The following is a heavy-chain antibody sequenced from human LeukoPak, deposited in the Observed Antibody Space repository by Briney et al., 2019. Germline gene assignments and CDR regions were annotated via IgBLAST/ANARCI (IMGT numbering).Heavy chain of an antibody. Sequence: SVKVSCKASGGTFSSYAISWVRQAPGQGLEWMGGIIPIFGTANYAQKFQGRVTITADESTSTAYMELSSLRSEDTAVYYCARPLNWNEHDMDAWGQGTTVTVSS. V-gene: IGHV1-69*13. CDR1: GGTFSSYA. D-gene: IGHD1-1*01. J-gene: IGHJ6*02. CDR2: IIPIFGTA. CDR3: ARPLNWNEHDMDA.